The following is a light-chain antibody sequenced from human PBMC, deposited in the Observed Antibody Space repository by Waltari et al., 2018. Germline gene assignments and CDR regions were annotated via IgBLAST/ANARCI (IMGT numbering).Light chain of an antibody. Sequence: SGLTQAGLLAGFPGQSINNPCTGNRHEGGLLNYCPWLQKDPSKAPKLMISDVNKRPSGVSNRFSGSKSGNTASLTISGLQAEDEADYYCSSYTNYATVIFGGGTKLTVL. V-gene: IGLV2-14*01. CDR1: RHEGGLLNY. CDR2: DVN. J-gene: IGLJ2*01. CDR3: SSYTNYATVI.